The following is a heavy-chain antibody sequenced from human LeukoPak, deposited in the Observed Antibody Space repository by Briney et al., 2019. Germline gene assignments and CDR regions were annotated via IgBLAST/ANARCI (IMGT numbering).Heavy chain of an antibody. CDR1: GYTFTNYG. J-gene: IGHJ3*01. CDR3: GRDGDYSTSGWLGTFDF. V-gene: IGHV1-18*01. CDR2: ISPNSGKT. Sequence: ASVKVSCKASGYTFTNYGISWVRQAPGQGLEWMGWISPNSGKTNYAQKLQDRLTMTTDRSANTAYTEVRSLTCDDTAVYFCGRDGDYSTSGWLGTFDFGGQGTMVTVSS. D-gene: IGHD6-19*01.